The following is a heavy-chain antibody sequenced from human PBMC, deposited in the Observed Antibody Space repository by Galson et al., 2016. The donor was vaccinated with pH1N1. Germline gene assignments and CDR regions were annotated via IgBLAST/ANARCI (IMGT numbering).Heavy chain of an antibody. CDR2: IGDAI. D-gene: IGHD3-3*02. CDR1: GFTFGAHT. Sequence: PLRLSCAASGFTFGAHTMNWVRQAPGKGLEWVASIGDAIFYADSVRGRFTIPRDNAKSTLYLQMNSLRAEDTSIYYCTRDVPFTSFDYWGQGTLVTVSS. CDR3: TRDVPFTSFDY. V-gene: IGHV3-21*06. J-gene: IGHJ4*02.